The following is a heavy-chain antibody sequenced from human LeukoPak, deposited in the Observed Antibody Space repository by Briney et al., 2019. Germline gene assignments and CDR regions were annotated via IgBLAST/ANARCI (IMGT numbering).Heavy chain of an antibody. CDR2: ISASSTYI. CDR3: ARDTTYGDSLFDY. D-gene: IGHD4-17*01. CDR1: GFTFISYS. Sequence: GGSLRLSCAASGFTFISYSMTWVRQAPGKGLEWVSSISASSTYIYYADSVKGRFTISRDNAKRSLYLQMNSLRAEDTAVYYCARDTTYGDSLFDYWGQGTLVTVSS. J-gene: IGHJ4*02. V-gene: IGHV3-21*01.